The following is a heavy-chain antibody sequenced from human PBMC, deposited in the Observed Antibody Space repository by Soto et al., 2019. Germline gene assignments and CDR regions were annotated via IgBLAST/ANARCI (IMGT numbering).Heavy chain of an antibody. D-gene: IGHD2-15*01. V-gene: IGHV4-31*03. Sequence: QVQLQESGPGLVKPSQTLSLTCTVSGGSISSGGYYWSWIRQHPGKGMEWIGYIYYSGSTYYNPSLKSRVTISVDTSKNQFSLKLSSVTAADTAVYYCARGSVVAATLFDYWGQGTLVTVSS. CDR1: GGSISSGGYY. CDR2: IYYSGST. CDR3: ARGSVVAATLFDY. J-gene: IGHJ4*02.